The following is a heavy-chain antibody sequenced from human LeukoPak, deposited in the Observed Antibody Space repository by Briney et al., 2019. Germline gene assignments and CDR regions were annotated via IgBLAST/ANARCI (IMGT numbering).Heavy chain of an antibody. J-gene: IGHJ3*02. CDR3: ARDGRRKYCSGGSCYTDAFDI. V-gene: IGHV3-48*01. CDR1: GFTFSSYS. Sequence: GGSLRLSCAASGFTFSSYSMNWVRQAPGKGLEWVSYISSSSSTIYYADSVKGRFTISGDNAKNSLYLQMNSLRAEDTAVYYCARDGRRKYCSGGSCYTDAFDIWGQGTMVTVSS. CDR2: ISSSSSTI. D-gene: IGHD2-15*01.